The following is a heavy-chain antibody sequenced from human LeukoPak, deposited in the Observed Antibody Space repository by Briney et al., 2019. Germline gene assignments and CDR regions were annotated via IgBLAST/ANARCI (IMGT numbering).Heavy chain of an antibody. CDR2: ISGSGGST. CDR3: AKDQWELLPYYYYYMDV. Sequence: GGSLRLSCAASGFTFSSYGMSWVRQAPGKGLEWVSAISGSGGSTYYADSVKGRFTISRDNSKNTLYLQMNSLRAEDTAVYYCAKDQWELLPYYYYYMDVWGKGTTVTVSS. V-gene: IGHV3-23*01. CDR1: GFTFSSYG. D-gene: IGHD1-26*01. J-gene: IGHJ6*03.